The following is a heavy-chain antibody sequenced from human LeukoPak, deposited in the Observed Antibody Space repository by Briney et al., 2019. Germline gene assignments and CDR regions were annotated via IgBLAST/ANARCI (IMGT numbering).Heavy chain of an antibody. D-gene: IGHD3-10*01. CDR1: GFTFSSYS. CDR3: AKDRPVRVTMVRGGTDY. J-gene: IGHJ4*02. CDR2: ISSSSSYI. Sequence: GGSLRLSCAASGFTFSSYSMNWVRQAPGKGLEWVSSISSSSSYIYYADSVKGRFTISRDNAKNSLYLQMNSLRAEDTAVYYCAKDRPVRVTMVRGGTDYWGQGTLVTVSS. V-gene: IGHV3-21*04.